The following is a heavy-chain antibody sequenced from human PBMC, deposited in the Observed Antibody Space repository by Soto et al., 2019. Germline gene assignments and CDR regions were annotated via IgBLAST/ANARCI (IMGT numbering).Heavy chain of an antibody. CDR3: AAVGDSSGYFDY. CDR1: GFTFTSSA. D-gene: IGHD3-22*01. Sequence: QMQLVQSGPEVKKPGTSVKVSCKASGFTFTSSAVQWVRQARGQRLEWIGWIVVGSGNTNYAQKFQERVTITRDMSTSTAYMELSSLRSEDTAVYYCAAVGDSSGYFDYWGQGTLVTVSS. J-gene: IGHJ4*02. V-gene: IGHV1-58*01. CDR2: IVVGSGNT.